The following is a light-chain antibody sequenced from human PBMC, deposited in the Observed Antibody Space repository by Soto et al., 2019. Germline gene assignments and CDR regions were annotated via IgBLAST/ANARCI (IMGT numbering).Light chain of an antibody. CDR3: QQYVAPPPYT. V-gene: IGKV3-20*01. J-gene: IGKJ2*01. Sequence: ENVLTQSPGTLSLSPGERATLSCRASQSVTNNYLAWYQQKPGQAPRLLIYGASSRATGIPDRFSGSGCATDFTLTISRVEPEDFAVYYCQQYVAPPPYTFGQGTKLEIK. CDR2: GAS. CDR1: QSVTNNY.